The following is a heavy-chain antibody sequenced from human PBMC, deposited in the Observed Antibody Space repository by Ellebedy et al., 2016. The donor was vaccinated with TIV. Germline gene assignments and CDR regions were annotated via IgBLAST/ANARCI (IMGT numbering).Heavy chain of an antibody. CDR1: GFTVSSNY. Sequence: GESLKISCAASGFTVSSNYMSWVRQAPGKGLEWVSVIYSGGSTYYADSVKGRFTISRDNSKNTLYLQMNSLRAEDTAVYYCARLGDGSGSPHDYWGQGTLVTVSS. J-gene: IGHJ4*02. V-gene: IGHV3-66*01. CDR3: ARLGDGSGSPHDY. CDR2: IYSGGST. D-gene: IGHD3-10*01.